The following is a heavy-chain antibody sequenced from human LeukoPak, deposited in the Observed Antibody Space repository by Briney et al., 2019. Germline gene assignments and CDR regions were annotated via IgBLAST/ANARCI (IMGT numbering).Heavy chain of an antibody. Sequence: SETLSLTCAVSGGSFSDYYWSWIRQPPGKGLEWIGEINHSGSIKYNLSLKSRVTISVDTSKNQFSLRLNSVTAADTAVYYCARSIDGYKSPEYWGQGTLVTVSS. V-gene: IGHV4-34*01. CDR3: ARSIDGYKSPEY. J-gene: IGHJ4*02. CDR1: GGSFSDYY. CDR2: INHSGSI. D-gene: IGHD5-24*01.